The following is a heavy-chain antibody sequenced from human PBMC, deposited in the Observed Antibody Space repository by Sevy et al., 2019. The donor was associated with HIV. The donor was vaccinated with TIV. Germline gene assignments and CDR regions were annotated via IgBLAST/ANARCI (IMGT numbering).Heavy chain of an antibody. CDR3: ARDRGGYDSTPIAPFDY. Sequence: ASVKVSCKASGGTFSSYAISWVRQAPGQGLEWMEGIIPIFGTANYAQKFQGRVTITADESTSTAYMELSSLRSEDTAVYYSARDRGGYDSTPIAPFDYWGQGTLVTVSS. V-gene: IGHV1-69*13. CDR2: IIPIFGTA. CDR1: GGTFSSYA. J-gene: IGHJ4*02. D-gene: IGHD5-12*01.